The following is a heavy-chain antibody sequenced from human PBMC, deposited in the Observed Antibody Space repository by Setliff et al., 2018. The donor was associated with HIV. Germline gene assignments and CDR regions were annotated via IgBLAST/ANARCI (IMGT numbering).Heavy chain of an antibody. CDR1: GFTFSTYW. Sequence: PGESLKISCKGSGFTFSTYWMSWVRQAPGNGLEWVANIKEDGSARYYVDSVKGRFTVSRDNAKNSLFLQMNSLSVKDTAVYYCARKAAALDYWGRGTLVTVSS. J-gene: IGHJ4*01. CDR2: IKEDGSAR. D-gene: IGHD6-13*01. CDR3: ARKAAALDY. V-gene: IGHV3-7*01.